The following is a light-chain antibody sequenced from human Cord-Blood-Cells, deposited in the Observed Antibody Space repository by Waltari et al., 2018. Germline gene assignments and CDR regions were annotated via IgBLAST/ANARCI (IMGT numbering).Light chain of an antibody. CDR2: GAS. J-gene: IGKJ4*01. CDR3: QQYGSSLT. CDR1: QSVSSSY. V-gene: IGKV3-20*01. Sequence: EIVLTQSPGTLSLSLGERATLPCRASQSVSSSYLAWYQQKPGQAPRLLIYGASSRATGIPDRFSGSGSGTDFTLTISRLEPEDFAVYYCQQYGSSLTVGGGTKVEIK.